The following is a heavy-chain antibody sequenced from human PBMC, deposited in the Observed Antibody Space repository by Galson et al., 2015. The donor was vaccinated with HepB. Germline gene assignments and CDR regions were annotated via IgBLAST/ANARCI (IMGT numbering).Heavy chain of an antibody. J-gene: IGHJ5*02. D-gene: IGHD3-22*01. CDR2: IWYDGSNK. Sequence: SLRLSCAASGFTFSSFGMHWVRQAPGRGLEWVAVIWYDGSNKYYADSVKGRFTISRDNSKNTLYLQMNSLRVEDTAVYYCARAQRVVVGWFDPWGQGTLVTVS. CDR1: GFTFSSFG. V-gene: IGHV3-33*08. CDR3: ARAQRVVVGWFDP.